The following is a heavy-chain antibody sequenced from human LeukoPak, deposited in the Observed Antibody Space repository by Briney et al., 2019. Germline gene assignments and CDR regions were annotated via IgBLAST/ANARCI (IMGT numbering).Heavy chain of an antibody. CDR3: ARDTVTTPAFDY. V-gene: IGHV3-11*01. D-gene: IGHD4-17*01. CDR2: ISSSGSTI. Sequence: GGSLRLSCAASGFTFSDYYMSWIRQAPGKGLEWVSYISSSGSTIYYADSVKGRFTISRDNSKNTLYLQMNSLRAEDTAVYYCARDTVTTPAFDYWGQGTLVTVSS. CDR1: GFTFSDYY. J-gene: IGHJ4*02.